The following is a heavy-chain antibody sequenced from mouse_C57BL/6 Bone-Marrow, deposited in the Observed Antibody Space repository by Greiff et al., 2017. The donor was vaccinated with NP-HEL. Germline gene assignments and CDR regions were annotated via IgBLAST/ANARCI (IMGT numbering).Heavy chain of an antibody. Sequence: VQLQQPGAELVKPGASVKLSCKASGYTFTSYWMHWVKQRPGRGLEWIGRIDPNSGGTKSNEKVKSKAALAVDTPSSTAYMQLSSLTSEDSAVYYCAKSRQLRLRAWFAYWGQGTLVTVSA. J-gene: IGHJ3*01. V-gene: IGHV1-72*01. D-gene: IGHD3-2*02. CDR2: IDPNSGGT. CDR1: GYTFTSYW. CDR3: AKSRQLRLRAWFAY.